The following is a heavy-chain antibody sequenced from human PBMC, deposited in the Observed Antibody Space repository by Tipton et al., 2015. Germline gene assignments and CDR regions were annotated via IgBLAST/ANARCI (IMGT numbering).Heavy chain of an antibody. V-gene: IGHV1-8*01. D-gene: IGHD2-15*01. CDR2: MNPKSGNT. CDR1: GYNFASFD. J-gene: IGHJ2*01. CDR3: ARVATLARLLLPAWYFDL. Sequence: VQLVQSGAEVKKPGASVKVSCEASGYNFASFDIHWVRQATGQGLEWLGWMNPKSGNTGYAQKFQGRVTMTRDTSISTAYMELSSLTSEDTAVYYCARVATLARLLLPAWYFDLWGRGTLVTVSS.